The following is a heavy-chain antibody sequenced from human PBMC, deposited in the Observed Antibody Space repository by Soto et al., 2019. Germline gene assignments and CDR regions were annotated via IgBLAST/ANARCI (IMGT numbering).Heavy chain of an antibody. J-gene: IGHJ5*02. V-gene: IGHV3-23*01. CDR3: AKDTVYVEFNCFDP. CDR2: ISASGGST. Sequence: PGGSLTLSCAASGFTFSSYAMSWVRQAPGKGLEWVSAISASGGSTYYADSVKGRFTISRDNSKNTLYLQMISLRADDTAVYYCAKDTVYVEFNCFDPWGQGTLVTVSS. CDR1: GFTFSSYA. D-gene: IGHD4-17*01.